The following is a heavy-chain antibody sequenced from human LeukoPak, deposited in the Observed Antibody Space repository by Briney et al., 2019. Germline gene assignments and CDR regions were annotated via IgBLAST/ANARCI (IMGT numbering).Heavy chain of an antibody. CDR1: GFTFNSYA. CDR3: AKVLTGSQDY. V-gene: IGHV3-23*01. CDR2: IGGGGENT. J-gene: IGHJ4*02. Sequence: GGSLRLSCEASGFTFNSYAMSWVRQAPGKGLEWVSTIGGGGENTYYADSVKGRFTISRDNSKNTLYLQMNSLRAEDTAVYFCAKVLTGSQDYWGQGTLVTVSS. D-gene: IGHD7-27*01.